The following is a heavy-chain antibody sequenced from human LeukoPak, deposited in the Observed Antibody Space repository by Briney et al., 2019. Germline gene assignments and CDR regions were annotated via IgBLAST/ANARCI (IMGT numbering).Heavy chain of an antibody. CDR2: INSDGSST. Sequence: GGSLRLSCTASGFTFSSYWMHWVRQAPGKGLVWVSRINSDGSSTSYADSVKGRFTISRDNAKNTLYLQMNSLRAEDTAVYYCARGGWLLPLTYWGQGTLVTVSS. CDR3: ARGGWLLPLTY. D-gene: IGHD5-12*01. V-gene: IGHV3-74*01. CDR1: GFTFSSYW. J-gene: IGHJ4*02.